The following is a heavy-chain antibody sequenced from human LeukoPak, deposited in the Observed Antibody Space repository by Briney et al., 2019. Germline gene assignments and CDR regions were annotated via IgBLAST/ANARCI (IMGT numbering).Heavy chain of an antibody. CDR1: GFTFSSYA. V-gene: IGHV3-30-3*01. CDR3: ARDRDGYNPWYFDY. Sequence: PGGSLRLSCAASGFTFSSYAMHWVRQAPGKGLEWVAVISYDGSNKYYADSVKGRFTISRDNPKNTLYLQMNSLRAEDTAVFYCARDRDGYNPWYFDYWGQGTLVTVSS. D-gene: IGHD5-24*01. CDR2: ISYDGSNK. J-gene: IGHJ4*02.